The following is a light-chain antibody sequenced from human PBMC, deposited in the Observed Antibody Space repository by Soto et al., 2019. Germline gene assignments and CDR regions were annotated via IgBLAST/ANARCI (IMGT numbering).Light chain of an antibody. CDR1: SSDVGGYKY. CDR2: EVS. J-gene: IGLJ2*01. V-gene: IGLV2-14*01. CDR3: SSYTTSSTLVV. Sequence: QSVLTQPASVSGSPGQSITISCTATSSDVGGYKYVSWYQQHPGKAPKLMIYEVSNWPSGVSNRFSGSKSGNTASLTISGLQAEDEADYYCSSYTTSSTLVVFGGGTKLTVL.